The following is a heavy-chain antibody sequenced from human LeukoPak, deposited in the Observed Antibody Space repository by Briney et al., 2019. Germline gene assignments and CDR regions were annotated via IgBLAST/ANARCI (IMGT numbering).Heavy chain of an antibody. CDR2: INHSGST. D-gene: IGHD3-16*02. V-gene: IGHV4-34*01. CDR1: GGSFSGYY. CDR3: ARRLGIMITFGGVIVNPGEYYFDY. J-gene: IGHJ4*02. Sequence: SETLSLTCAVYGGSFSGYYWSWIRQPPGKGLEWIGEINHSGSTNYNPSLKSRVTISVDTSKNQFSLKLSSVTAADTAVYYCARRLGIMITFGGVIVNPGEYYFDYWGQGTLVTVSS.